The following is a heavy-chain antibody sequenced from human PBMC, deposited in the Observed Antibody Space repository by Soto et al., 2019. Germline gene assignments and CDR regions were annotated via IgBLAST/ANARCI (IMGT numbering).Heavy chain of an antibody. J-gene: IGHJ1*01. Sequence: HPGGSLRLSCAASGFTFNISAMSWVRQAAGKGLEWVSAISGPGGTTYYADSVKGRFTISRDNSENTLYLQMDTLGAEDTAVYYCATYGQQLIPEFLHHWGLGTLVTVSS. CDR1: GFTFNISA. CDR2: ISGPGGTT. CDR3: ATYGQQLIPEFLHH. D-gene: IGHD6-13*01. V-gene: IGHV3-23*01.